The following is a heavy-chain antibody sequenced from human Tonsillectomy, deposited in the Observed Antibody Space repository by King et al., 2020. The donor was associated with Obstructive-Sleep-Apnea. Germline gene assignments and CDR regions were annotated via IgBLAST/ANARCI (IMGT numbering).Heavy chain of an antibody. CDR2: IRRKVYGGTT. J-gene: IGHJ4*02. D-gene: IGHD2-2*01. Sequence: VQLVESGGGLVQPGRSLRLSCIGSGFNFDYYAMSWFRQAPGKGLEWVGFIRRKVYGGTTEYAASVRGRFTISRDDSKSIAYLQMNSLKTEDTAVYYCTRDCSGSGCYQFDYWGQGTLATVSS. CDR3: TRDCSGSGCYQFDY. V-gene: IGHV3-49*03. CDR1: GFNFDYYA.